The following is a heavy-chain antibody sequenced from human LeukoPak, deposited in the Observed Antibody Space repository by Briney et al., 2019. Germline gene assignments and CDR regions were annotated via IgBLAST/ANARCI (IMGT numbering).Heavy chain of an antibody. D-gene: IGHD4-17*01. V-gene: IGHV3-30*02. CDR2: TRYDGSNK. CDR3: AKDPRTVLYAFDI. J-gene: IGHJ3*02. Sequence: GESLRLSCAASGFTFSSYGMHWVRQAPGKGLEWVAFTRYDGSNKYYADSVKGRFTVSRDNSMNTVYLQMNSLRAEDTAVYYCAKDPRTVLYAFDIWGQGTMVTVSS. CDR1: GFTFSSYG.